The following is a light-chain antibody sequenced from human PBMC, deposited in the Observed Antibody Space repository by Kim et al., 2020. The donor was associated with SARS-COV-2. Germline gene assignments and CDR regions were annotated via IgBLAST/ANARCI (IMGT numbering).Light chain of an antibody. CDR2: DAS. Sequence: LSASVGDRVTITCQASQDSTNYLNWYQHKPGKAAKLLIYDASKLETGVPSRFSGSGSGTHFTFTISSLQPEDIATYYCHQYDDLIFGGGTKVDIK. CDR3: HQYDDLI. CDR1: QDSTNY. V-gene: IGKV1-33*01. J-gene: IGKJ4*01.